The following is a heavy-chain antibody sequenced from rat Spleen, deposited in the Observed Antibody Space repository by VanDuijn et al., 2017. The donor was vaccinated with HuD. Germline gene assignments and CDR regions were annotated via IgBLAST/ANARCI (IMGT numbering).Heavy chain of an antibody. Sequence: EVQLVESDGGLVQPGRSLKLSCAASGFTFSNYDMAWVRQAPKAGLEWVATISYDGDSTNYRDSVKGRFTISRDNAKSTLYLQMDSLRSEDTATYYCARHPWGDWGQGVMVTVSS. V-gene: IGHV5-29*01. J-gene: IGHJ2*01. D-gene: IGHD1-7*01. CDR1: GFTFSNYD. CDR2: ISYDGDST. CDR3: ARHPWGD.